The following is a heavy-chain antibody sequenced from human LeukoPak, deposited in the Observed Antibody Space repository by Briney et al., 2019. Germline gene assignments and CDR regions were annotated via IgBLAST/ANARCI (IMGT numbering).Heavy chain of an antibody. CDR3: AKGGYLITFGGVDY. D-gene: IGHD3-16*01. CDR1: GFTFSDYY. CDR2: ISSSGSTI. Sequence: PGGSLRLSCAASGFTFSDYYMTWIRQAPGKGLEWVSYISSSGSTIYYADSLKGRLTISRDNAKNSYLQMNSLRAEDTAVYYCAKGGYLITFGGVDYWGQGTLVTVSS. V-gene: IGHV3-11*04. J-gene: IGHJ4*02.